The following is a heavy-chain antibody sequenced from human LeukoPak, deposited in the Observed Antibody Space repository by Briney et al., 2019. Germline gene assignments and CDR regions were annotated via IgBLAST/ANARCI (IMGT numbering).Heavy chain of an antibody. V-gene: IGHV3-33*01. D-gene: IGHD2-2*02. CDR2: IWYDGSNK. CDR1: GFTFSSYG. J-gene: IGHJ6*02. CDR3: ARERLGYCSSTSCYNYYYYGMDV. Sequence: PGGPLRLSCAASGFTFSSYGMHWVRQAPGKGLEWVAVIWYDGSNKYYADSVKGRFTISRDNSKNTLYLQMNSLRAEDTAVYYCARERLGYCSSTSCYNYYYYGMDVWGQGTTVTVSS.